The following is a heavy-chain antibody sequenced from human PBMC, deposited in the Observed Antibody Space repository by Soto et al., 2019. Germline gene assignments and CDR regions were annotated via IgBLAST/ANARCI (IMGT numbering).Heavy chain of an antibody. J-gene: IGHJ5*02. CDR2: IWYDGSNK. D-gene: IGHD2-15*01. CDR3: ARDHEDCSGGSCYFPWFDP. CDR1: GFTFSSYG. Sequence: QVQLVESGGGVVQPGRSLRLSCAASGFTFSSYGMHWVRQAPGKGLEWVAVIWYDGSNKYYADSVKGRFTISRDNSKNTLYLQMNSLRAEDTAVYYCARDHEDCSGGSCYFPWFDPWGQGTLVTVSS. V-gene: IGHV3-33*01.